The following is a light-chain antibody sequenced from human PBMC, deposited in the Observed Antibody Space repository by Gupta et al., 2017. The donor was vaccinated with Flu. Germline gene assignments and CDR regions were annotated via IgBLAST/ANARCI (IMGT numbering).Light chain of an antibody. V-gene: IGLV4-69*02. Sequence: QLVLTQSPASSSSLVASVRLTCILRSGHNNSAVGWPLQRPEKGPRYLMKVNSDGRHSKGDGIPDRFSGSSSGAGRYLTISSLQSEDEGDYYGQTWDSDIGVFGGGTELTVL. J-gene: IGLJ2*01. CDR3: QTWDSDIGV. CDR2: VNSDGRH. CDR1: SGHNNSA.